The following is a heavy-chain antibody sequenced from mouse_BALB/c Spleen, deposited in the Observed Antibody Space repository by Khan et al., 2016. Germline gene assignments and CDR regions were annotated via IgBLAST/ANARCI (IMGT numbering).Heavy chain of an antibody. V-gene: IGHV3-2*02. CDR1: GYSITSDYA. CDR3: ASYRYYWYFDV. J-gene: IGHJ1*01. Sequence: EVQLQESGPGLVKPSQSLSLTCTVTGYSITSDYAWYWIRQFPGNKLEWMGYISYSGSTSYNPSLKSRISITRDTSKNQFFLQLNSVTTEDTATYYCASYRYYWYFDVWGAGTTVTVSS. D-gene: IGHD2-14*01. CDR2: ISYSGST.